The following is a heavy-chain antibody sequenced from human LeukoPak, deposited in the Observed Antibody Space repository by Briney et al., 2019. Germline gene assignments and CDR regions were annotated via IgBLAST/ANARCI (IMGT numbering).Heavy chain of an antibody. D-gene: IGHD3-16*01. CDR2: ISSSGSTI. CDR1: GFTFSSYA. CDR3: ARTPYYDYVWGSPTDAFDI. V-gene: IGHV3-48*04. Sequence: GGSLRLSCAASGFTFSSYAMSWVRQAPGKGLEWVSYISSSGSTIYYADSVKGRFTISRDNAKNSLYLQMNSLRAEDTAVYYCARTPYYDYVWGSPTDAFDIWGQGTMVTVSS. J-gene: IGHJ3*02.